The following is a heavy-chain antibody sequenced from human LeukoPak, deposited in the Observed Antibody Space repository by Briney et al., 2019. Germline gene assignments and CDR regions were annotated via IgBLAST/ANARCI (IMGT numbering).Heavy chain of an antibody. CDR3: ARDEKIVGASGQDY. Sequence: PGGALRHSCAASGFTFGSYWMHWVRQAPGKGLVWVSRINTDGGDTIYADSVKGRFTISRDNAKNTPFLQMNSLRAEDTAVYYCARDEKIVGASGQDYWGQGTLVTVSS. D-gene: IGHD1-26*01. J-gene: IGHJ4*02. CDR1: GFTFGSYW. CDR2: INTDGGDT. V-gene: IGHV3-74*01.